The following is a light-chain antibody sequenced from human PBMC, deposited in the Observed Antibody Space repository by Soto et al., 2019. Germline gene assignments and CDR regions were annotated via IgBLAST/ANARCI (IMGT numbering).Light chain of an antibody. V-gene: IGKV4-1*01. CDR2: WAS. CDR1: QSVLYSSNNKNY. Sequence: DIVMTQSPDSLAVSLGERATINCKSSQSVLYSSNNKNYLAWYQQKPGQPPKLHIYWASTRESGVPDRFSGSGSGTDFTLTISSLQAEDVAVYYCQQYYSTLWTFGQGTKLEIK. J-gene: IGKJ2*02. CDR3: QQYYSTLWT.